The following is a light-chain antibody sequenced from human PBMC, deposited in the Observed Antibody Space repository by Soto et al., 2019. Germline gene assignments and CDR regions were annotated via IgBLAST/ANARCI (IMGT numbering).Light chain of an antibody. CDR3: SSYTTSNPYV. CDR2: EVN. J-gene: IGLJ1*01. V-gene: IGLV2-14*01. CDR1: SSDIGVYNY. Sequence: QSALTQPASVSGSPGQSITFSCTGTSSDIGVYNYVSWYQQHPGKAPKLMIYEVNNRPSGVSNRFSGSKSGNTASLTLSGLQAEDEADYYCSSYTTSNPYVFGTGTKGTVL.